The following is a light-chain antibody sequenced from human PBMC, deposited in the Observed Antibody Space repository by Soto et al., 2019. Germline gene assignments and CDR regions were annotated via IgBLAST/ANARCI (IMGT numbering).Light chain of an antibody. CDR2: GAS. J-gene: IGKJ1*01. Sequence: EIVLTQSPGTLSLSPRERATLSCRASQSVSSTYVAWYQQKPGQPPSLLIHGASSRAAGIPDRFSGSGSGTDFTLTISRLEPEDFAFYYCQQYGSSPTFGQGTKVEIK. CDR1: QSVSSTY. V-gene: IGKV3-20*01. CDR3: QQYGSSPT.